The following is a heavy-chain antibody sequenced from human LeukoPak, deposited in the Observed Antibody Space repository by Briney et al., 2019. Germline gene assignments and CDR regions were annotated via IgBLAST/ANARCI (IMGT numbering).Heavy chain of an antibody. Sequence: PGGSLRLSCAASGFTFSSYGMHWVRQAPGKGLEWVAVISYDGSNKYYADSVKGRFTISRDNSKNTLYLQMNSLRAEDTAVYYCAKEQGPQLYSSSWTRFDPWGQGTLVTVSS. CDR3: AKEQGPQLYSSSWTRFDP. J-gene: IGHJ5*02. V-gene: IGHV3-30*18. D-gene: IGHD6-13*01. CDR1: GFTFSSYG. CDR2: ISYDGSNK.